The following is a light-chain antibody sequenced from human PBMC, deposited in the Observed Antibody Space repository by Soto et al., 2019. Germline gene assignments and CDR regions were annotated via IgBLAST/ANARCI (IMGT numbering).Light chain of an antibody. CDR3: HSYDGSLSGPVV. Sequence: QSVLTQPPSVSGAPGQRVTISCTGTRSNIGAGFDVHWYQQLPGTAPKLLIYDNNNRPSGVPDRFSGSKSGTSASLAITGLQAEDEADYYCHSYDGSLSGPVVFGGGTQLTVL. V-gene: IGLV1-40*01. J-gene: IGLJ2*01. CDR2: DNN. CDR1: RSNIGAGFD.